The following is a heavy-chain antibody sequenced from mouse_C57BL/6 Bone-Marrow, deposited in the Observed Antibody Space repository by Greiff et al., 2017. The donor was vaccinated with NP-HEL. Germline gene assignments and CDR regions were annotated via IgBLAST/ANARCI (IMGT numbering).Heavy chain of an antibody. CDR3: TRSITTVVGDY. CDR2: IDPETGGT. J-gene: IGHJ2*01. CDR1: GYTFTDYE. V-gene: IGHV1-15*01. Sequence: VKLVESGAELVRPGASVTLSCKASGYTFTDYEMHWVKQTPVHGLEWIGAIDPETGGTAYNQKFKGKAILTADKSSSTAYMELRSLTSEDSAVYYCTRSITTVVGDYWGQGTTLTVSS. D-gene: IGHD1-1*01.